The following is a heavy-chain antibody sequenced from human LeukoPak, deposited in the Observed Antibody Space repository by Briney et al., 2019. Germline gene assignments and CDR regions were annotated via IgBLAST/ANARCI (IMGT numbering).Heavy chain of an antibody. CDR3: ARDFPPYSTRTNNWFDP. CDR1: GGTLSRYA. Sequence: GASVKVSCKASGGTLSRYAISWVRQAPGQGLEWMGGIIPIFGTANYAQKFQGRVTITADESTSTAYMELSSLRSEDTAVYYCARDFPPYSTRTNNWFDPWGQGTLVTVSS. J-gene: IGHJ5*02. D-gene: IGHD6-13*01. CDR2: IIPIFGTA. V-gene: IGHV1-69*13.